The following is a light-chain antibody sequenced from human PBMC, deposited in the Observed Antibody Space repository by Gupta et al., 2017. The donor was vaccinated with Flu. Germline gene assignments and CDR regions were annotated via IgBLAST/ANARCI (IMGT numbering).Light chain of an antibody. CDR3: CSYAGTYTWV. J-gene: IGLJ3*02. Sequence: QSALTQPRSVSGSPGQSVTISCPGTSRDVGGYNYVSWYQQHPGKAPKLIIYDVSRRPSGVPDRFSGSTSGNTASLTVSGLQAEDEADYYCCSYAGTYTWVFGGGTKLTVL. V-gene: IGLV2-11*01. CDR1: SRDVGGYNY. CDR2: DVS.